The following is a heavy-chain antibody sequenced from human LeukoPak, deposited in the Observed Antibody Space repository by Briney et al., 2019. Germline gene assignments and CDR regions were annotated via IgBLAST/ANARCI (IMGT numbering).Heavy chain of an antibody. CDR1: GGSFSGYC. Sequence: SETLSLTCAVYGGSFSGYCWSWIRQPPGKGLEWIGEINHSGSTNYNPSLKSRVTISVDTSKNQFSLKLSSVTAADTAVYYCAAYYYDNSGYFHWGQGTLVTVSS. J-gene: IGHJ4*02. CDR2: INHSGST. V-gene: IGHV4-34*01. D-gene: IGHD3-22*01. CDR3: AAYYYDNSGYFH.